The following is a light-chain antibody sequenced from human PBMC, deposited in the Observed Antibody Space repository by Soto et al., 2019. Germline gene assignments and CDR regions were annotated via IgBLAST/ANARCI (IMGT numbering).Light chain of an antibody. CDR3: QPCSNCPPMHT. J-gene: IGKJ2*01. Sequence: EIVLTQSPATLSLSPGERATLSCRASQSVGGFLAWYQQKSGQAPRLLIYDTSKRATGIPARFSGSGSGTDFTLTSTGLEPEDFAIYHCQPCSNCPPMHTFGHGTKLQSK. CDR2: DTS. CDR1: QSVGGF. V-gene: IGKV3-11*01.